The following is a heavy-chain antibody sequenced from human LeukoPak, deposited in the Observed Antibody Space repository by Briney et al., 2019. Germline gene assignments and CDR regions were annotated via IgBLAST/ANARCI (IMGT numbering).Heavy chain of an antibody. CDR3: ARENSPYYYYNSGYYPWFDI. CDR1: GFTFSDYG. CDR2: ISYDGRNE. D-gene: IGHD3-22*01. V-gene: IGHV3-30*03. J-gene: IGHJ3*02. Sequence: GGSLRLSCVASGFTFSDYGMLWVRQPPGKGLEWVAVISYDGRNEHYADSVKGRFTISRDDARNSLYLQMDSLRAEDTAVYYCARENSPYYYYNSGYYPWFDIWGQGTMVTVSS.